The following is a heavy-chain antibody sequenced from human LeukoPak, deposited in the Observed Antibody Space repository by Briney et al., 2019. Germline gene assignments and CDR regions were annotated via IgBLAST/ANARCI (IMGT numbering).Heavy chain of an antibody. J-gene: IGHJ4*02. D-gene: IGHD3-10*01. Sequence: PGGSLRLSCAASGFTFSSYSMNWVRQAPGKGLEWVSSISSSSSYIYYADSVKDRFTISRDNAKNSLYLQMNSLRAEDTAVYYCARDPASMVRGVIDYWGQGTLVTVSS. CDR1: GFTFSSYS. CDR2: ISSSSSYI. V-gene: IGHV3-21*01. CDR3: ARDPASMVRGVIDY.